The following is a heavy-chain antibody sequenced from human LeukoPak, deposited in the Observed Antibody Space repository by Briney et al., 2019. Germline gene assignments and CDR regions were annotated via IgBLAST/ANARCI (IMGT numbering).Heavy chain of an antibody. D-gene: IGHD4-17*01. CDR3: ARGPYGDFDAFDI. CDR1: GFTFSSYG. CDR2: IWYDGGNK. Sequence: GGSLRLSCAASGFTFSSYGMHWVRQAPGKGLEWVAVIWYDGGNKYYADSVKGRFTISRDNSKNTLYLQMNSLRAEDTAVYYCARGPYGDFDAFDIWGQGTMVTVSS. J-gene: IGHJ3*02. V-gene: IGHV3-33*01.